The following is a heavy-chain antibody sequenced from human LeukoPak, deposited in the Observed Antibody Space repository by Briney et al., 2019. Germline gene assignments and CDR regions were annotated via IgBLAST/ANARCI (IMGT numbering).Heavy chain of an antibody. J-gene: IGHJ4*02. CDR2: INHSGST. Sequence: SETLSLTCAVYGGSFSGYYWSWIRQPPGKGLDGIGEINHSGSTNYNPSLKSRVTISVDTSKNQFSLKLSSVPAADTAVYYCAGRITIFGVVNYYFDYWGQGTLVTVSS. V-gene: IGHV4-34*01. CDR1: GGSFSGYY. CDR3: AGRITIFGVVNYYFDY. D-gene: IGHD3-3*01.